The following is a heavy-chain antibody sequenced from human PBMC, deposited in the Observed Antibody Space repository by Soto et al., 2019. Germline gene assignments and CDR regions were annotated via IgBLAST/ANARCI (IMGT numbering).Heavy chain of an antibody. Sequence: SETLSLTCAVYGGSFSGYYWSWIRQPPGKGLEWIGEINHSGSTNYNPSLKSRVTISVDTSKNQFSLKLSSVTAADTAVYYCARGYYDYIWGSYRSGWAFDIWGQGTMVTVSS. CDR3: ARGYYDYIWGSYRSGWAFDI. CDR2: INHSGST. D-gene: IGHD3-16*02. J-gene: IGHJ3*02. CDR1: GGSFSGYY. V-gene: IGHV4-34*01.